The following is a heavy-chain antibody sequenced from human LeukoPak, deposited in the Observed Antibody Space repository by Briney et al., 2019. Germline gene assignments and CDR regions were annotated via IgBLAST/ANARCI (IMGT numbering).Heavy chain of an antibody. Sequence: GGSLRLSCAAPGFTVSTNYMSWVRQAPGKGLEWVSIIFSGGATYYADSVKGRFTISRENSKNTLYLQMTNLRVEDTAVYYCAREVGDTALNYFGIDVWGQGTTVIVS. CDR1: GFTVSTNY. D-gene: IGHD5-18*01. CDR3: AREVGDTALNYFGIDV. J-gene: IGHJ6*02. V-gene: IGHV3-53*01. CDR2: IFSGGAT.